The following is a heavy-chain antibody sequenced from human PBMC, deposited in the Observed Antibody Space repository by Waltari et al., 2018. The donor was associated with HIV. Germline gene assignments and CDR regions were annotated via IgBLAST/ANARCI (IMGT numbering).Heavy chain of an antibody. J-gene: IGHJ3*02. CDR2: INSNSGTI. CDR3: ARDDLNVRRAFDI. CDR1: GFHFFPFE. D-gene: IGHD3-10*01. Sequence: EQLVESGGGLVRPGGSLRLSCLAPGFHFFPFEFNWVRQAPGKGLEWISYINSNSGTIHYADSVKDRFTVSRDNAKSSLYLQMRNLTGEDTAVYYCARDDLNVRRAFDIWGQGTMVTVSS. V-gene: IGHV3-48*03.